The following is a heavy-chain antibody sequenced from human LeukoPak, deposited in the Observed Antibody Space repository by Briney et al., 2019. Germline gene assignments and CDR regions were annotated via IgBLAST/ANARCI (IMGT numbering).Heavy chain of an antibody. CDR3: ARRATLYYGMDV. D-gene: IGHD1-26*01. CDR1: GLTFSDYS. J-gene: IGHJ6*02. CDR2: INWNGDST. Sequence: PGGSLRLSCEASGLTFSDYSMNWVRQAPGKGLEWVSGINWNGDSTGYADSVKGRFTIFRDNAKNSLYLQMNSLRAEDTALYHCARRATLYYGMDVWGQGTTVTVSS. V-gene: IGHV3-20*01.